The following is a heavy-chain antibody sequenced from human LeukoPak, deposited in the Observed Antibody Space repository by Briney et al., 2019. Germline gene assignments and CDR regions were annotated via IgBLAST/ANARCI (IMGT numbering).Heavy chain of an antibody. CDR1: GFTFSSYG. V-gene: IGHV3-23*01. CDR3: AKDASTYEVFYGHFDY. CDR2: ISGSGGST. Sequence: GGSLRLSCAASGFTFSSYGMSWVRQAPGKGLEWVSAISGSGGSTYYADSVKGRLTISRDNSKNTLDLQRNSLRAEDTAVYYCAKDASTYEVFYGHFDYWGQGTLVTVSS. D-gene: IGHD4-17*01. J-gene: IGHJ4*02.